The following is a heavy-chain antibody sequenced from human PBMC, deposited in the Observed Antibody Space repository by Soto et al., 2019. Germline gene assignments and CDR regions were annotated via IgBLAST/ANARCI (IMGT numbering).Heavy chain of an antibody. CDR1: GFTFDSHA. D-gene: IGHD6-6*01. CDR2: ISGSGGTT. CDR3: AKDMLNCLYSRSSAFDS. J-gene: IGHJ4*02. Sequence: EVQLLESGGGLVQPGESLRLSCAASGFTFDSHAMSWVRQAPGKGLELVSAISGSGGTTYFADSVKGQSTISRDNSKNTLYLQINSLRAEDTAVYYCAKDMLNCLYSRSSAFDSWGQGTVVTVSS. V-gene: IGHV3-23*01.